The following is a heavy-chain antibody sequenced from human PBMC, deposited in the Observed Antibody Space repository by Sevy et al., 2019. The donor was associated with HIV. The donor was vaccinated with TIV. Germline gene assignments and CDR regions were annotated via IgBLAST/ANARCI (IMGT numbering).Heavy chain of an antibody. Sequence: ASVKVSCKVSGYTLTKLSIHWVRQAPRKGLEWVSAISDTGTSTYYTDSVEGRFTISRDNSKSTLFLHMNSLRAEDTALYYCAKFAGDFPHFDFWGLGTLVTVSS. J-gene: IGHJ4*02. CDR1: GYTLTKLS. CDR2: ISDTGTST. D-gene: IGHD7-27*01. V-gene: IGHV3-23*01. CDR3: AKFAGDFPHFDF.